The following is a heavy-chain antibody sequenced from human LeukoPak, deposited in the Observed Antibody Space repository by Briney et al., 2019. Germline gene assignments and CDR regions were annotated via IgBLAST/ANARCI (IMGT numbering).Heavy chain of an antibody. Sequence: GGSLRLSCAASGFTFSSYSMNWVRQAPGKGLEWVSYVGAAGSTIYYADSVKGRFTISRDNAKNSLFLQMNSLRAEDTAVYYCARDSSTYAGPPDYWGQGTLVTVSS. CDR3: ARDSSTYAGPPDY. CDR2: VGAAGSTI. CDR1: GFTFSSYS. D-gene: IGHD2-2*01. V-gene: IGHV3-48*01. J-gene: IGHJ4*02.